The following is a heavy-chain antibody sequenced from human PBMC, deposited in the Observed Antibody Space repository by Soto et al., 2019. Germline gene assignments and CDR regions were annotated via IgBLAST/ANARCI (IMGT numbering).Heavy chain of an antibody. Sequence: PGGALRRSCAAFGFPLSSNWMHWVRQAPGKGLVWVSSINSDGSDTTYVDSVKGRFTISRDNAQNSVYLQMNSLRAEDTATYYCARDCSGGSCQYWGQGTLVTVSS. CDR3: ARDCSGGSCQY. CDR1: GFPLSSNW. J-gene: IGHJ1*01. V-gene: IGHV3-74*01. CDR2: INSDGSDT. D-gene: IGHD2-15*01.